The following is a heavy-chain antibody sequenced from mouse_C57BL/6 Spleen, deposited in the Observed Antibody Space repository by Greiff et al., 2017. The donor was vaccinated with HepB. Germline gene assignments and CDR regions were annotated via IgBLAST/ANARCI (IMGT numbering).Heavy chain of an antibody. Sequence: QVHVKQSGPGLVQPSQRLSITCTVSGFSLTSYGVHWVRQSPGKGLEWLGVIWRGGSTDYNAAFMSRLSITKDNSKSQVFFKMNSLQADDTAIYYCAKPNYYGSYFDYWGQGTTLTVSS. J-gene: IGHJ2*01. CDR2: IWRGGST. CDR3: AKPNYYGSYFDY. D-gene: IGHD1-1*01. V-gene: IGHV2-5*01. CDR1: GFSLTSYG.